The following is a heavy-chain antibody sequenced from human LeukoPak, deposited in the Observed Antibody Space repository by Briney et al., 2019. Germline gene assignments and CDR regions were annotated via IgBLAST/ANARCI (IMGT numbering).Heavy chain of an antibody. CDR2: IYSGGST. V-gene: IGHV3-66*01. CDR3: AREAKQGVADY. J-gene: IGHJ4*02. CDR1: GFIFSSYS. D-gene: IGHD3-16*01. Sequence: GGSLRLSCAASGFIFSSYSMSWVRQAPGKGLEWVSVIYSGGSTYYADSVKGRFTISRDNSKNTLYLQMNSLRAEDTAVYYCAREAKQGVADYWGQGTLVTVSS.